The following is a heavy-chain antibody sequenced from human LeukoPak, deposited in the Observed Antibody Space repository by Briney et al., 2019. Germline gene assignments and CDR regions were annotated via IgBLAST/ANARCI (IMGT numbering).Heavy chain of an antibody. V-gene: IGHV3-21*01. D-gene: IGHD5-18*01. CDR1: GFTFSSYS. Sequence: GGSLRLSCAASGFTFSSYSMNWVRQAPGKGLEWVSSISSSSSYIYYADSVKGRFTISRDNAKNSLYLQMNSLRAEDTAVYYCAGDEGYGPSAFDIWGQGTMVTGSS. CDR3: AGDEGYGPSAFDI. J-gene: IGHJ3*02. CDR2: ISSSSSYI.